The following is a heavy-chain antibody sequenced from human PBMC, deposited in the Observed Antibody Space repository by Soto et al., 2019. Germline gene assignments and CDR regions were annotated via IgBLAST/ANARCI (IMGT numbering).Heavy chain of an antibody. CDR3: AKAPPHIVVVTAPYDY. J-gene: IGHJ4*02. V-gene: IGHV3-23*01. D-gene: IGHD2-21*02. CDR2: ISGSGGST. Sequence: GGSLRLSCAASGFTFSSYAMSWVRQAPGKGLEWVSAISGSGGSTYYADSVKGRFTIPRDNSKNTLYLQMNSLRAEDTAVYYCAKAPPHIVVVTAPYDYWGQGXLVTVSS. CDR1: GFTFSSYA.